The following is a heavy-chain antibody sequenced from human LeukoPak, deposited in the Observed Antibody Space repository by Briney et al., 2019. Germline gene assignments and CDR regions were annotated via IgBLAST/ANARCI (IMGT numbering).Heavy chain of an antibody. J-gene: IGHJ6*03. CDR3: ARIQYYYCYMDV. D-gene: IGHD3-16*01. CDR2: IYYSGST. V-gene: IGHV4-39*01. CDR1: GGSISSSSYY. Sequence: PSETLSLTCTVSGGSISSSSYYWGWIRQPPGKGLEWIGSIYYSGSTYYNPSLKSRVTISVDTSKNQFSLKLSSVTAADTAVYYCARIQYYYCYMDVWGKGTTVTISS.